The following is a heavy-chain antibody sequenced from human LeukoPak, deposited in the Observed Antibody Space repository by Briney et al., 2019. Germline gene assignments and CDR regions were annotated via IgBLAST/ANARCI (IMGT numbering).Heavy chain of an antibody. V-gene: IGHV3-30*02. Sequence: GGSLRLSCAASGFTISSHGMHWVRQAPDKGLEWVAFLHSNGNNKYYADVVKGRFAISRDNSKNTLHLQMNSLRPEDTAVYYCARSFSAREYFEHWGQGTLVTVSS. CDR3: ARSFSAREYFEH. CDR1: GFTISSHG. CDR2: LHSNGNNK. D-gene: IGHD6-6*01. J-gene: IGHJ1*01.